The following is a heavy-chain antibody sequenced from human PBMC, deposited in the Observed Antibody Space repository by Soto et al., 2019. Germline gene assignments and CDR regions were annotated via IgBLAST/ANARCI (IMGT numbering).Heavy chain of an antibody. CDR1: GFSLSTSGVG. V-gene: IGHV2-5*02. J-gene: IGHJ5*02. CDR3: AHRREGSGSWRFDP. CDR2: ISWDDDK. D-gene: IGHD3-10*01. Sequence: QITLKESGPTLVKPTQTLTLTCTFSGFSLSTSGVGVGWIRQPPGKALEWLALISWDDDKRYSPSLKSRLTNTEDTSRNQVVLIMTNMDPVDTATYYCAHRREGSGSWRFDPWGQGTLVTVSS.